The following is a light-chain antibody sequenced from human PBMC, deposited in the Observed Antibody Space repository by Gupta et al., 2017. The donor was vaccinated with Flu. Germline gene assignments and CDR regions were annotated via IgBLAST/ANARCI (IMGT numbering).Light chain of an antibody. CDR1: QGVDTY. Sequence: DIRLTQSPSSLSASVGDRITITCRASQGVDTYLAWFRQQPGKAPKSLIYDASSLQSGVPPKFSGSGSGTDFTLTISSLQPEDSATYYCQQYNSFPYTFGQGTKVQIK. J-gene: IGKJ2*01. V-gene: IGKV1-16*02. CDR3: QQYNSFPYT. CDR2: DAS.